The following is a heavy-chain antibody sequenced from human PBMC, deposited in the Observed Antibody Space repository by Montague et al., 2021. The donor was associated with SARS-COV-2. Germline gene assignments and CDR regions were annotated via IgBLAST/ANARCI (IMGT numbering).Heavy chain of an antibody. J-gene: IGHJ5*02. CDR2: INTDGTIT. V-gene: IGHV3-74*01. CDR1: GFTFSSHW. Sequence: SLRLSCAAFGFTFSSHWMHWVRQLPGKGLLWVSRINTDGTITNYADSVKGRFTISRDNAKNSMYLQMNSLRVEDTAVYYCATDRAVAPGYGFDPWGRGTLVTVSS. D-gene: IGHD3-9*01. CDR3: ATDRAVAPGYGFDP.